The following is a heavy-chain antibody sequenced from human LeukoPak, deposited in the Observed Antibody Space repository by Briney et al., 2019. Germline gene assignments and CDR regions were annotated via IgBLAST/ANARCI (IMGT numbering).Heavy chain of an antibody. J-gene: IGHJ4*02. V-gene: IGHV3-23*01. CDR3: ARAFYDSSGYYFRVGFDY. CDR1: GFTFSSYA. D-gene: IGHD3-22*01. CDR2: ISGSGGST. Sequence: GGSLRLSCAASGFTFSSYAMSWVRQAPGKGLEWVSAISGSGGSTYYADSVKGRFTISRDNSKNTLYLQMNSLRAEDTAVYYCARAFYDSSGYYFRVGFDYWGQGTLVTVSS.